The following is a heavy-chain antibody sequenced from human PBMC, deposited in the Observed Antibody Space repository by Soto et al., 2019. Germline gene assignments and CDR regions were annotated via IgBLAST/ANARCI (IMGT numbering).Heavy chain of an antibody. V-gene: IGHV1-69*06. CDR2: IIPVFGTP. D-gene: IGHD3-16*01. CDR3: ARPADYVSGFSQ. CDR1: GGTFTTST. Sequence: SVKVSCKTSGGTFTTSTISWVRQAPGQGLEWMGGIIPVFGTPSYAQKFQGRVTMIADKSSSTAYMELRNLRSEDTAMCYCARPADYVSGFSQWGQGTLVTVSS. J-gene: IGHJ4*02.